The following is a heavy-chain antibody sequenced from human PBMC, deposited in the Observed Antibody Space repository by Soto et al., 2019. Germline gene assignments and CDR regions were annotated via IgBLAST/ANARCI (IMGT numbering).Heavy chain of an antibody. D-gene: IGHD2-2*01. V-gene: IGHV1-69*01. Sequence: QVQLVQSGAEVKKPGSSVKVSCKASGGTFSSYAISWVRQAPGQGLEWMGGIIPIFGTANYAQKFQGRVTITADESTSTAYMELSNLRSEDTAVYYCARNRDIVVVPAAIFRAHYYYGMDVWGQGTTVTVSS. CDR2: IIPIFGTA. CDR1: GGTFSSYA. J-gene: IGHJ6*02. CDR3: ARNRDIVVVPAAIFRAHYYYGMDV.